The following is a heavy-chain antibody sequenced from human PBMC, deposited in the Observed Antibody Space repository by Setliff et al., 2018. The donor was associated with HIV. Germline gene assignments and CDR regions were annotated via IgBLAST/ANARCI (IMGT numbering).Heavy chain of an antibody. CDR2: IRTSGST. D-gene: IGHD5-18*01. V-gene: IGHV4-61*02. J-gene: IGHJ5*02. Sequence: SETLSLTCTVSGDSINSGSYCWSWIRQPAGKGLEWIGRIRTSGSTNYNPSLRSRVTMSLDTSKNNFSLKLSSVTAADTAVYYCARELTVDADMVTRWFDPWGQGTLVTVSS. CDR3: ARELTVDADMVTRWFDP. CDR1: GDSINSGSYC.